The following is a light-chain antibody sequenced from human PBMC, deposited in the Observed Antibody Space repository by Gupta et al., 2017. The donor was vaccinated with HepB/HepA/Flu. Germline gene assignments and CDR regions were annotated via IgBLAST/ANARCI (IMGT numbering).Light chain of an antibody. J-gene: IGLJ1*01. CDR2: ENN. CDR3: GTWDSSLSAVV. V-gene: IGLV1-51*02. CDR1: SSNIGHNS. Sequence: QSVLTQPPSVSAAPGQQVTISCPGSSSNIGHNSVSWYQQLPGTAPKLLIYENNKRPSGIPDRFSGSKSGTSATLGITGLQTGDEADYYCGTWDSSLSAVVFGTGTKVTVL.